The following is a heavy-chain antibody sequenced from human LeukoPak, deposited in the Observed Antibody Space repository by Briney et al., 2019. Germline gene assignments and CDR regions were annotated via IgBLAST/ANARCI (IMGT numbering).Heavy chain of an antibody. D-gene: IGHD3-9*01. CDR1: GGSISSSSYY. CDR2: IYYSGST. CDR3: ARHERDYDILTGYDY. J-gene: IGHJ4*02. V-gene: IGHV4-39*01. Sequence: SETLSLTCTVSGGSISSSSYYWGWIRQPPGKGLEWIGSIYYSGSTYYNPSHKSRVTISVDTSKNQFSLKLSSVTAADTAVYYCARHERDYDILTGYDYWGQGTLVTVSS.